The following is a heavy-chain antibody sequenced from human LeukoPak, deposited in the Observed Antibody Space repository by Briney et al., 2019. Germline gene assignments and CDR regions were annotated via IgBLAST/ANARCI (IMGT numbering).Heavy chain of an antibody. CDR3: ARDRNTYYYDSSGYPTPSDAFDI. D-gene: IGHD3-22*01. V-gene: IGHV4-4*07. CDR1: GGSISSYY. J-gene: IGHJ3*02. Sequence: PSETLSLTCTVSGGSISSYYWSWIRQPAGKGLEWIGRIYTGGSTNYNPSLKSRVTMSVDTSKNQFSLKLSSVTAADTAVYYCARDRNTYYYDSSGYPTPSDAFDIWGQGTMVTVSS. CDR2: IYTGGST.